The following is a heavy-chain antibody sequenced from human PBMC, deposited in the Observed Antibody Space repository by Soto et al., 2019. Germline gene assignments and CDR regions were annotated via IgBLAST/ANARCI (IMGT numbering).Heavy chain of an antibody. D-gene: IGHD6-13*01. V-gene: IGHV4-4*07. Sequence: KPSENLSLTCTVSGGSISSFYWSWIRQPAGKGLEWIGRIYSGGRSNYNPSLKSRVTMSVDTSKNQFSLRLSSVTAADTAMYYCARGRSRWDYWGQGNLVTVSS. CDR2: IYSGGRS. CDR3: ARGRSRWDY. CDR1: GGSISSFY. J-gene: IGHJ4*02.